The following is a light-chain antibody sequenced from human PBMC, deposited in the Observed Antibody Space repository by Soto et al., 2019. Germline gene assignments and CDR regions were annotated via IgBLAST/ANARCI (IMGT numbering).Light chain of an antibody. CDR2: KAS. V-gene: IGKV1-5*03. CDR3: QQYKSYSWT. J-gene: IGKJ1*01. Sequence: DIQMTQPPSTLSASVGDRVTITCRASESISSWLAWYQQKPGKAPKLLIYKASSLESGVPSRFSGSGSGTEFTLTISSLQPDDLATYYCQQYKSYSWTFGQGTKVVIK. CDR1: ESISSW.